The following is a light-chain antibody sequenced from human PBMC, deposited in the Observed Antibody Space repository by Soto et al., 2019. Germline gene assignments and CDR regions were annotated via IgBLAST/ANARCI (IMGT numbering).Light chain of an antibody. Sequence: EIVLTQSPATLSLSPGERATLSCRASQSVSSYLAWYQQKPGQAPRLLIYDASNRATGIPARFSGSWSGTDFTLTIISLEPEDCAVYYCQQRSNWPPLTFGGGTKVEIK. J-gene: IGKJ4*01. V-gene: IGKV3-11*01. CDR2: DAS. CDR3: QQRSNWPPLT. CDR1: QSVSSY.